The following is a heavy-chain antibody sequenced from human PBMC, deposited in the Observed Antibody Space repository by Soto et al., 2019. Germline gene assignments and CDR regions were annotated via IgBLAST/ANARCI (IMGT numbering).Heavy chain of an antibody. J-gene: IGHJ5*01. CDR1: GFSLTTSGLG. Sequence: QITLKESGPTLVKPTQTLTLTCTFSGFSLTTSGLGVGWIRQSPGKALEWLALIAWDDNYRVSASLGTRLTITQDTLGEQVVLTMTNLDPVDTATYYCARFTTISEKWLDSWGQGIHVTVSS. CDR2: IAWDDNY. CDR3: ARFTTISEKWLDS. V-gene: IGHV2-5*02. D-gene: IGHD2-2*01.